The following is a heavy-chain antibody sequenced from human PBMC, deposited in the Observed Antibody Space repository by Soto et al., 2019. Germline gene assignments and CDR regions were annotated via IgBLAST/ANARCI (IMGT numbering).Heavy chain of an antibody. V-gene: IGHV3-15*01. CDR3: TKVLALPPNDAFDI. CDR1: GFNSNVAW. CDR2: IKSKVGGETT. J-gene: IGHJ3*02. D-gene: IGHD3-3*02. Sequence: EGQLVESGGRLVEPGGSLRLSCAASGFNSNVAWMNWVRQAPGKGLEWLGRIKSKVGGETTESGAFVKGRFTISRDDSRNTLYLQMNILKSEDTAVYYCTKVLALPPNDAFDIWGQGTMVTVSS.